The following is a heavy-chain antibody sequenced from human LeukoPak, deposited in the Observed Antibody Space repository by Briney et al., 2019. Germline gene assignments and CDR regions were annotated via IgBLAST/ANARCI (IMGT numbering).Heavy chain of an antibody. V-gene: IGHV3-30*18. J-gene: IGHJ4*02. CDR1: GFTFSSYG. D-gene: IGHD3-3*01. CDR3: AKDHYWSIDY. CDR2: ISYDGSNK. Sequence: GRSLRLSCAASGFTFSSYGMHWVRQAPGKGLEWVAVISYDGSNKYYADSVKGRFTISRDNSKNTLYLQMNSLRAEDTAVYYCAKDHYWSIDYWGRGTLVTVSS.